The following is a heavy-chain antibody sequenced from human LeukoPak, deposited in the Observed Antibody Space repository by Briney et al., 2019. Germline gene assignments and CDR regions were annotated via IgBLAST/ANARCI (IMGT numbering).Heavy chain of an antibody. Sequence: SGGSLRLSCAASGFTFSSYWMSWVRQAPGKGLEWVANIKQDGSEKYYADSVKGRFTISRDNAKNSLYLQMNSLRAEDTAVYYCARAVAGLPPVYWGQGTLVTVSS. J-gene: IGHJ4*02. CDR2: IKQDGSEK. D-gene: IGHD6-19*01. CDR1: GFTFSSYW. CDR3: ARAVAGLPPVY. V-gene: IGHV3-7*01.